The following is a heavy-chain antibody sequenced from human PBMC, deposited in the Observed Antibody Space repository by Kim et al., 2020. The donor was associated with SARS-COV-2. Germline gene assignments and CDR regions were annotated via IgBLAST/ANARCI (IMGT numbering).Heavy chain of an antibody. V-gene: IGHV4-34*01. D-gene: IGHD6-19*01. CDR1: GGSFSGYY. J-gene: IGHJ4*02. CDR3: ARDEYSSGWYGQKYYFDY. CDR2: INHSGST. Sequence: SETLSLTCAVYGGSFSGYYWSWIRQSPGKGLEWIGEINHSGSTNYNPSLKSRVTISVDTSKNQFSLKLSSVTAADTAVYYCARDEYSSGWYGQKYYFDYWGQGTLVTVSS.